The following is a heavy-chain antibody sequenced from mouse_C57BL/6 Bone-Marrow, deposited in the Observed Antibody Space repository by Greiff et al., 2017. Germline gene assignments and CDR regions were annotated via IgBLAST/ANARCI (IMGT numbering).Heavy chain of an antibody. CDR1: GYTFTEYT. D-gene: IGHD1-1*01. CDR3: ARHEDLGTTVVGYWYFDV. Sequence: QVQLQQSGAELVKPGASVKLSCKASGYTFTEYTIHWVKQRSGQGLEWIGWFYPGSGSIKYNEKFKDKATLTADKSSSTVYMELSRLTSEDSAVYFCARHEDLGTTVVGYWYFDVWGTGTTVTVSS. CDR2: FYPGSGSI. J-gene: IGHJ1*03. V-gene: IGHV1-62-2*01.